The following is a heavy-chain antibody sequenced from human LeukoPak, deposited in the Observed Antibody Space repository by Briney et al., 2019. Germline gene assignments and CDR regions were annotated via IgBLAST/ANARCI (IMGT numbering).Heavy chain of an antibody. CDR2: IYSGGST. J-gene: IGHJ4*02. D-gene: IGHD6-6*01. V-gene: IGHV3-53*01. Sequence: GSLRLSCAASGFTVSSNYMSWVRQAPGKGLEWVSVIYSGGSTYYADSVKGRFTISRDNSKNTLYLQMNSLRAEDTAVYYCASAEYSSSSAGVYWGQGTLVTVSS. CDR3: ASAEYSSSSAGVY. CDR1: GFTVSSNY.